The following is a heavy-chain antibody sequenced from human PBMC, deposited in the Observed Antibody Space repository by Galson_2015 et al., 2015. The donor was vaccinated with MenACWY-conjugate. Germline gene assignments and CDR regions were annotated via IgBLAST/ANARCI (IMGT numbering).Heavy chain of an antibody. CDR1: GYIFSTYW. J-gene: IGHJ3*01. V-gene: IGHV5-51*01. CDR3: TRRLIANFRDAFDF. CDR2: VYPGDTYI. Sequence: QSRAEVTKPGESLTISCQGSGYIFSTYWIAWVRQMPGKGLEWMGMVYPGDTYIRNNPSFERQATMSVDKSISTAYLRWSSLKASDTAMYYCTRRLIANFRDAFDFWGQGTMVTVSS. D-gene: IGHD2-21*01.